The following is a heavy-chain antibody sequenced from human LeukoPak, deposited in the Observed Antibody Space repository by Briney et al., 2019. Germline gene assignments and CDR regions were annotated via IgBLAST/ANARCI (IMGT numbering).Heavy chain of an antibody. V-gene: IGHV4-59*08. CDR1: GGSISSYY. Sequence: PSETLSLTCTVSGGSISSYYWSWIRQPPGKGLEWIGYIYYSGSTNYNPSLKSRVTISVDTSKNQFSLKLSSVTAADTAVYYCARLIVVVGGLRWFDPWGQGTLVTVSS. CDR3: ARLIVVVGGLRWFDP. CDR2: IYYSGST. J-gene: IGHJ5*02. D-gene: IGHD2-2*01.